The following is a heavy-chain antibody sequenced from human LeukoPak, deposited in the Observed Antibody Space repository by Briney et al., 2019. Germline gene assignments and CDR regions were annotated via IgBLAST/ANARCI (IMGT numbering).Heavy chain of an antibody. CDR1: GYTFTSYG. CDR2: ISAYNGNT. V-gene: IGHV1-18*01. J-gene: IGHJ5*02. D-gene: IGHD6-13*01. CDR3: ARDTERTAAGRGFDP. Sequence: RRASVKVSCKASGYTFTSYGISWVRQAPGQGLEWMGWISAYNGNTNYAQKLQGRVTMTTDTSTSTAYMELRSLRSDDTAVYYCARDTERTAAGRGFDPWGQGTLVTVSS.